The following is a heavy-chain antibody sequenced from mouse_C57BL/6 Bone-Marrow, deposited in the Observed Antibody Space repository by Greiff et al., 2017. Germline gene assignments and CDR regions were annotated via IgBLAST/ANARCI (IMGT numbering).Heavy chain of an antibody. CDR3: ARTRFYAMDY. CDR1: GFNIKDYY. CDR2: IDPEDGET. Sequence: VQLQQSGAELVKPGASVKLSCTASGFNIKDYYMHWVKQRPEQGLEWIGRIDPEDGETKYASKFQGKATITADTSSNTAYLQLRSLTSEDTAVYYCARTRFYAMDYWGQGTSVTVSS. J-gene: IGHJ4*01. V-gene: IGHV14-2*01.